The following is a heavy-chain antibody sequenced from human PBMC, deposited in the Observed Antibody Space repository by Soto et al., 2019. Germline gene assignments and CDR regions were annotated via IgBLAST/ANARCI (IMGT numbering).Heavy chain of an antibody. CDR3: AKTHYGNPPPYEVDFDY. CDR2: ISGSGGST. Sequence: PGGSLRLSCAASGFTFSSYAMSWVRQAPGKGLEWVSAISGSGGSTYYADSVKGRFTISRDNSKNTLYLQMNSLRAEDTAVYYCAKTHYGNPPPYEVDFDYWGQGTLVTVSS. CDR1: GFTFSSYA. V-gene: IGHV3-23*01. D-gene: IGHD4-17*01. J-gene: IGHJ4*02.